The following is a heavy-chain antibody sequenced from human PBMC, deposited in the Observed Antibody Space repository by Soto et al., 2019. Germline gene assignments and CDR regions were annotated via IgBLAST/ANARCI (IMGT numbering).Heavy chain of an antibody. V-gene: IGHV3-23*01. J-gene: IGHJ4*02. D-gene: IGHD7-27*01. CDR3: AKQLINWGYYFDY. CDR1: GFTFSSYA. CDR2: ISGSGGST. Sequence: EVQLLESGGGLVQPGGSLRLSCAASGFTFSSYAMSWVRQAPVKGLEWVSAISGSGGSTYYADSVKGRFTISRDNSKNTLYLQMNSLRAEDTAVYYCAKQLINWGYYFDYWGQGTLVTVSS.